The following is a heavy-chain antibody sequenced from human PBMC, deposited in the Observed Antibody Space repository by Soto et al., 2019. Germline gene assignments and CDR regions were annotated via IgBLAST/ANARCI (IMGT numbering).Heavy chain of an antibody. Sequence: GGSLRLSCAASGFTFSSYGMHWVRQAPGKGLEWVAVIWYDGSNKYNADSVKGRFTISRDNSKNTLYLQMNSLRAEDTAVYYCAREFWSGPFDYWGQGTLVTVSS. CDR1: GFTFSSYG. CDR3: AREFWSGPFDY. V-gene: IGHV3-33*01. J-gene: IGHJ4*02. CDR2: IWYDGSNK. D-gene: IGHD3-3*01.